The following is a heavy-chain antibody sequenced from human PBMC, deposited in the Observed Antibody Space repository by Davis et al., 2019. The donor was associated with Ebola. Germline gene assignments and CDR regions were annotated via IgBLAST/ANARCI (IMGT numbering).Heavy chain of an antibody. CDR1: GFTFSSYW. V-gene: IGHV3-7*01. Sequence: GESLKISCAASGFTFSSYWMSWVRQAPGKGLEWVANIKQDGSEKYYVDSVKGRFTISRDNAKNSLYLQMNSLRAEDTAVYYCARGDYGDFIWGYGMDVWGQGTMVTVSS. D-gene: IGHD4-17*01. CDR3: ARGDYGDFIWGYGMDV. J-gene: IGHJ6*02. CDR2: IKQDGSEK.